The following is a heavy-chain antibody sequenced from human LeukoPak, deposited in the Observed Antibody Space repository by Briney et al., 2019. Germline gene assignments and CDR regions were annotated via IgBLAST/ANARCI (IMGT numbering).Heavy chain of an antibody. J-gene: IGHJ4*02. CDR3: ARVVGALHFDY. Sequence: SETLSLTCTVSGGSISSGDYYWSWIRQPPGKGLEWIGYIYYSGSTYYNPSLKSRVTISVDTSKNQFSPKLSSVTAADTAVYYCARVVGALHFDYLGQGTLVTVSS. D-gene: IGHD1-26*01. CDR1: GGSISSGDYY. CDR2: IYYSGST. V-gene: IGHV4-30-4*01.